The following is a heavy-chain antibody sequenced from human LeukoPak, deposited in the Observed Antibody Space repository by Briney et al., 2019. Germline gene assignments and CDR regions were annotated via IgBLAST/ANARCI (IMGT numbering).Heavy chain of an antibody. V-gene: IGHV3-23*01. CDR2: ISGSGGST. CDR1: GFTFSSYA. CDR3: ASSSGWPKPQGSFDI. Sequence: GGSLRLSCAASGFTFSSYAMSWVRQAPGKGLEWVSAISGSGGSTYCADSVKGRFTTSRDNSKNTLYLQMNSLRAEDTAVYYCASSSGWPKPQGSFDIWGQGTMVTVSS. J-gene: IGHJ3*02. D-gene: IGHD6-19*01.